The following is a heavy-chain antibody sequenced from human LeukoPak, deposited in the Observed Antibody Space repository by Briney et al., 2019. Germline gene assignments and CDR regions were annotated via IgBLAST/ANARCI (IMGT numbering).Heavy chain of an antibody. V-gene: IGHV3-48*03. CDR3: ARAPSYGSGSYARPYYFDY. D-gene: IGHD3-10*01. Sequence: GGSLRLSCAASGFTFSTHEMNWVRQAPGKGLEWVSYITRSGTTIKYADAVKGRFTISRDNAKNSLYLQMNSLRAEDTAVYYCARAPSYGSGSYARPYYFDYWGQGTLVTVSS. CDR2: ITRSGTTI. J-gene: IGHJ4*02. CDR1: GFTFSTHE.